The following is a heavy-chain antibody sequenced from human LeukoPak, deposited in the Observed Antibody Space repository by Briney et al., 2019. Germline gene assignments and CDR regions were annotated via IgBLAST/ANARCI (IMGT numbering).Heavy chain of an antibody. CDR1: GFTFSSSW. CDR3: ARGAPIDH. V-gene: IGHV3-74*01. CDR2: MNSDVTTI. Sequence: GGSLRLSCAASGFTFSSSWMYWLRQSPGKGLVWVSRMNSDVTTISYADSVRGRFTISRDNAQNTLHLQMDNLRVEDTAVYYCARGAPIDHWGQGVLVTVSS. J-gene: IGHJ5*02.